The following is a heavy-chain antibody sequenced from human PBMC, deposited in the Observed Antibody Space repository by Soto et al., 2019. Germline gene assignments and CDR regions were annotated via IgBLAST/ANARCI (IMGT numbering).Heavy chain of an antibody. Sequence: SETLSLTCGVSGYSISRGFYWDWIRQPPGKGLEWIGRIYHSGTSSYNPSLKSRVTISVDTSKNQFYLKVNSVTAADTAVYYCARSSLRGVFDPWGQGTLVTVSS. CDR2: IYHSGTS. CDR1: GYSISRGFY. D-gene: IGHD3-10*01. J-gene: IGHJ5*02. V-gene: IGHV4-38-2*01. CDR3: ARSSLRGVFDP.